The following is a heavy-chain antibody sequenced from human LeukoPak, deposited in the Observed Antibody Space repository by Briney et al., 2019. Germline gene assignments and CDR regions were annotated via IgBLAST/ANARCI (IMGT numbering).Heavy chain of an antibody. J-gene: IGHJ4*02. Sequence: ASVKVSCKASGYTFNSYGISWVRQAPGQGLEWMGWISAYDGNTNYAQKFQGRVTITADKSTSTAYMELSSLRSEDTAVYYCARDPTAMVKTFDYWGQGTLVTVSS. CDR1: GYTFNSYG. CDR3: ARDPTAMVKTFDY. D-gene: IGHD5-18*01. V-gene: IGHV1-18*01. CDR2: ISAYDGNT.